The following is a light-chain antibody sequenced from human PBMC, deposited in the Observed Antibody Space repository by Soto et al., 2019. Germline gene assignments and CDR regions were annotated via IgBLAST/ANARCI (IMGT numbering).Light chain of an antibody. Sequence: DIQMTQSPSTLSASVGDRVTITCRASQSISIWLAWYQQKPGKAPNLLISKASSLESEVPSRFIGSGSGAEFTLTISSLPPDEFATYYCQQYNNYPWTFGQGTK. J-gene: IGKJ1*01. CDR1: QSISIW. CDR2: KAS. CDR3: QQYNNYPWT. V-gene: IGKV1-5*03.